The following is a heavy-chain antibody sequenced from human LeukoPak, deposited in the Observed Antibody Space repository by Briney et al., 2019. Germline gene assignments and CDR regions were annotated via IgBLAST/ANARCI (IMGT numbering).Heavy chain of an antibody. CDR1: GGTFSSYA. J-gene: IGHJ1*01. V-gene: IGHV1-69*04. CDR2: IIPILGIA. CDR3: AREGGGTTVTRDPMRPYAEYFQH. D-gene: IGHD4-17*01. Sequence: ASVKVSCKASGGTFSSYAISWVRQAPGQGLEWMGRIIPILGIANYAQKFQGRVTITADKSTSTAYMELSSLRSEDTAVYYCAREGGGTTVTRDPMRPYAEYFQHWGQGTLVTVSS.